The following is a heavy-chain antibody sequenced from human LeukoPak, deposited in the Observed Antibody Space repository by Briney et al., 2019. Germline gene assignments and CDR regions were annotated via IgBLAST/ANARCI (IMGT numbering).Heavy chain of an antibody. CDR2: IIPIFGTA. J-gene: IGHJ3*02. D-gene: IGHD2-21*02. V-gene: IGHV1-69*06. CDR3: ARDCGGDCSDAFDI. CDR1: RGTFSSYA. Sequence: SVKVSCKASRGTFSSYAISWVRPAPGQGLEWMGGIIPIFGTANYAQKFQGRVTITADKSTSTAYMELSSLRSEDTAVYYCARDCGGDCSDAFDIWGQGTMVTVSS.